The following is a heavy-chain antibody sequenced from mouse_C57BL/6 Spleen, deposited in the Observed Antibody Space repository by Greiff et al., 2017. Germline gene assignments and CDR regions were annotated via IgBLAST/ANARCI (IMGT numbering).Heavy chain of an antibody. D-gene: IGHD2-4*01. CDR2: IYPGDGDT. CDR1: GYAFSSYW. J-gene: IGHJ2*01. V-gene: IGHV1-80*01. Sequence: QVQLKQSGAELVKPGASVKISCKASGYAFSSYWMNWVKQRPGKGLEWIGQIYPGDGDTNYNGNFKGKATLTADKSSSTAYMQLSSLTSEDSAVYFCARCLYDYDEGFDYWGQGTTLTVSS. CDR3: ARCLYDYDEGFDY.